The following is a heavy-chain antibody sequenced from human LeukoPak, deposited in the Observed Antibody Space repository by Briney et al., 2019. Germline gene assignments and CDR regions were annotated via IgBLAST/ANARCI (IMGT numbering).Heavy chain of an antibody. V-gene: IGHV4-34*01. Sequence: SETLSLTCAVYGGSFSGYYWSWIRQPPGKGLEWIGEINHSGSTNYNPSLKSRVTRSVDTSKNQFYLKLSSVTAAAMAVYYCARERGSLTGYLSIAYWGQGTLVTVSS. CDR3: ARERGSLTGYLSIAY. CDR1: GGSFSGYY. CDR2: INHSGST. J-gene: IGHJ4*02. D-gene: IGHD3-9*01.